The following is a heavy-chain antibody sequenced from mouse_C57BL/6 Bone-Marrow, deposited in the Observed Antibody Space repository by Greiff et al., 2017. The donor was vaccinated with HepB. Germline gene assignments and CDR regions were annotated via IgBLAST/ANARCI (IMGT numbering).Heavy chain of an antibody. V-gene: IGHV5-6*03. J-gene: IGHJ4*01. CDR2: ISSGGSYT. Sequence: EVMLVESGGGLVQPGGSLKLSCAASGFTFSSYGMSWVRQTPDKRLEWVATISSGGSYTYYPDSVKGRFTISRDNAKNTLYLQMSSLKSEDTAMYYCASPNYYGSSYPYYAMDYWGQGTSVTVSS. CDR1: GFTFSSYG. D-gene: IGHD1-1*01. CDR3: ASPNYYGSSYPYYAMDY.